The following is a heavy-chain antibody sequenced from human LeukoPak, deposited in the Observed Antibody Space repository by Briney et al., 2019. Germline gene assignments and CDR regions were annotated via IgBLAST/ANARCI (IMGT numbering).Heavy chain of an antibody. D-gene: IGHD2-8*01. Sequence: SETLSLTCTVSGGSISSYYWSWIRQPPGKGLEWIGYIYYSGSTNYNPSLKSRVTISVDTSKNQLSLKLSSVTAADTAVYYCARNQGYCTNGVCYTAFDYWDQGTLVTVSS. CDR1: GGSISSYY. CDR2: IYYSGST. CDR3: ARNQGYCTNGVCYTAFDY. V-gene: IGHV4-59*01. J-gene: IGHJ4*02.